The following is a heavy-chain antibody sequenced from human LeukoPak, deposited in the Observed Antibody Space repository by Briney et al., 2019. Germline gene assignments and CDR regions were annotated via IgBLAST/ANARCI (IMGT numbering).Heavy chain of an antibody. CDR3: ARDGLFDSSGYYMDS. V-gene: IGHV4-59*01. CDR2: IYYSGGN. D-gene: IGHD3-22*01. Sequence: PSETLSLTCTVSGGAISSYYWSWIRQPPGKGLEWIGYIYYSGGNKYNPSLMSRVTISVDRAQSQFSLSLTSVTAADTAVYYCARDGLFDSSGYYMDSWGQGTLVIVSS. J-gene: IGHJ4*02. CDR1: GGAISSYY.